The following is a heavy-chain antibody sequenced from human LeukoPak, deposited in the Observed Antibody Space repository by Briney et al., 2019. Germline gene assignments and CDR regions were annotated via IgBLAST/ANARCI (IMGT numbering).Heavy chain of an antibody. J-gene: IGHJ6*02. D-gene: IGHD3-10*01. V-gene: IGHV3-30*18. Sequence: PGGSLRLSCAASGFTFSSYGMHWVRQAPGKGLEWVAVITYDGYYKYYADSAKGRFTISSDNSKNTLFLQMNSLRAEDTAVYYCAKDLKSMVRGACMDAWGQGTTVTVSS. CDR2: ITYDGYYK. CDR1: GFTFSSYG. CDR3: AKDLKSMVRGACMDA.